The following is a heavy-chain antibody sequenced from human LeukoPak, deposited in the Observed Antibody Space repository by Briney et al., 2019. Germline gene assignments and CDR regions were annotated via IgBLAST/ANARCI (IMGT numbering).Heavy chain of an antibody. CDR1: GYTFTGYY. CDR2: INPNSGGT. V-gene: IGHV1-2*02. D-gene: IGHD5-18*01. Sequence: ASVKVPCKASGYTFTGYYMHWVRQAPGQGLEWMGWINPNSGGTNYAQKFQGRVTMTRDTSISTAYMELSRLRSDDTAVYYCARKYSYGTYDAFDIWGQGTMVTVSS. J-gene: IGHJ3*02. CDR3: ARKYSYGTYDAFDI.